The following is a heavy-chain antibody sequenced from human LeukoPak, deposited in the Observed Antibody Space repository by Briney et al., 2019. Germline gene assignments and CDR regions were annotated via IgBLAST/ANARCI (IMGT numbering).Heavy chain of an antibody. D-gene: IGHD4-17*01. Sequence: PSETLSLTCTVSGGSINNYYWTWIRQPPGKGLEWIAYIFYSGSTNYNLSLKSRVTISVDTSNNQFSLTLTSVTAADTAVYYCAREDPQTTVPEGMDVWGHGTTVIVSS. CDR3: AREDPQTTVPEGMDV. CDR2: IFYSGST. J-gene: IGHJ6*02. CDR1: GGSINNYY. V-gene: IGHV4-59*01.